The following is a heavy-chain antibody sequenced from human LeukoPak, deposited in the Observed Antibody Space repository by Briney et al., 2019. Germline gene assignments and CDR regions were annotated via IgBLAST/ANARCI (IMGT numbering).Heavy chain of an antibody. V-gene: IGHV3-48*04. CDR3: AREPVVVAAISYYYYGMDV. D-gene: IGHD2-15*01. CDR2: ISSSSSTI. Sequence: GSLRLSCAASGFTFSSYSMNWVRQAPGKGLEWVSYISSSSSTIYYADSVKGRFTISRDNAKNTLYLQMNSLRAEDTAVYYCAREPVVVAAISYYYYGMDVWGQGTTVTVSS. J-gene: IGHJ6*02. CDR1: GFTFSSYS.